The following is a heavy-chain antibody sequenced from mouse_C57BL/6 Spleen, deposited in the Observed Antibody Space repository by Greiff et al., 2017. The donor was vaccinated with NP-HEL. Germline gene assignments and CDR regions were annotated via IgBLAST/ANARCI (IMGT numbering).Heavy chain of an antibody. CDR1: GYTFTSYW. Sequence: VQLQQPGAELVRPGSSVKLSCKASGYTFTSYWMDWVKQRPGQGLEWIGNIYPSDSETHYNQKFKDKATLTVDKSSSTAYMQLSSLTSEDSAVYYCPRGCSNYGFAYWGQGTLVTVSA. D-gene: IGHD2-5*01. J-gene: IGHJ3*01. CDR3: PRGCSNYGFAY. CDR2: IYPSDSET. V-gene: IGHV1-61*01.